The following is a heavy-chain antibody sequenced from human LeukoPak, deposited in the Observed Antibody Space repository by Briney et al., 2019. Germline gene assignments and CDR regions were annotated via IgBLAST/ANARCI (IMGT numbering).Heavy chain of an antibody. J-gene: IGHJ3*02. CDR3: ARHSRSAYTGYENAFDI. CDR1: GDSISSSSYC. CDR2: IYNSANT. D-gene: IGHD5-12*01. V-gene: IGHV4-39*01. Sequence: SETLSLTCTVSGDSISSSSYCWDWIRQPPGKGLEWIGNIYNSANTHYNPSLKTRITMSVDTSKNQFSLKLNSVTAADTGICYCARHSRSAYTGYENAFDIWGQGTMVTVSS.